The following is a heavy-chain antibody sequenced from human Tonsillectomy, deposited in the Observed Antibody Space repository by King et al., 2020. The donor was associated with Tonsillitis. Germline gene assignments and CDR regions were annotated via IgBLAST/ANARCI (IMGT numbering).Heavy chain of an antibody. J-gene: IGHJ4*02. V-gene: IGHV3-30*02. Sequence: VQLVQSGGGVVQPGGSLRLSCAASGFTFTTYGMHWVRQAPGKGLEWVAFIRYDGSDKSYADSVKGRFTISRDNSKNTLYLQMNSLRAEDTAVYYCARDPFDYWGQGPLVSVSS. CDR2: IRYDGSDK. CDR3: ARDPFDY. CDR1: GFTFTTYG.